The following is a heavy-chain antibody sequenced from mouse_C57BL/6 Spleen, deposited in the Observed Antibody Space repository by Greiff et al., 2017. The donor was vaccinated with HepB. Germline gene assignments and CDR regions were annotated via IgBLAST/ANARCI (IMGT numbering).Heavy chain of an antibody. Sequence: DVKLVESGGGLVKPGGSLKLSCAASGFTFSDYGMHWVRQAPEKGLEWVAYISSGSSTIYYADTVKGRFTISRDNAKNTLFLQMTSLRSEDTAMYYWARRYYGSSYYAMDYWGQGTSVTVSS. D-gene: IGHD1-1*01. CDR1: GFTFSDYG. J-gene: IGHJ4*01. CDR2: ISSGSSTI. V-gene: IGHV5-17*01. CDR3: ARRYYGSSYYAMDY.